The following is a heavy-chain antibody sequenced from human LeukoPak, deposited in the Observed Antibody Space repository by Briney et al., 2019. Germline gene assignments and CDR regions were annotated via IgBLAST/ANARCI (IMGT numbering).Heavy chain of an antibody. J-gene: IGHJ4*01. CDR1: GGTFSSYA. CDR3: ASFATTTKNFDY. D-gene: IGHD5-12*01. CDR2: IIPIFGTA. V-gene: IGHV1-69*13. Sequence: SVKVSCKASGGTFSSYAISWVGQPPGQGLEWMGGIIPIFGTANYAQKFQGRVTITADESTSTAYMELSSLRSEDTAVYYCASFATTTKNFDYCGHGALVTVSS.